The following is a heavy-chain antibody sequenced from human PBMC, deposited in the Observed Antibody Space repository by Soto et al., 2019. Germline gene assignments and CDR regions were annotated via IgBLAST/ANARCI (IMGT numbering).Heavy chain of an antibody. CDR2: ISWNSGTI. Sequence: EVQLVESGGGLVQPGRSLRLSCAVSGFTFDDYAMHWVRQAPGKGLEWFSGISWNSGTIGYADSVRGRFTISRDNAKKSLDLHMSSQRADDTSLDYCANEFRDGENSYGFHFWGQGTMVTVSS. D-gene: IGHD3-10*01. V-gene: IGHV3-9*01. CDR1: GFTFDDYA. J-gene: IGHJ3*01. CDR3: ANEFRDGENSYGFHF.